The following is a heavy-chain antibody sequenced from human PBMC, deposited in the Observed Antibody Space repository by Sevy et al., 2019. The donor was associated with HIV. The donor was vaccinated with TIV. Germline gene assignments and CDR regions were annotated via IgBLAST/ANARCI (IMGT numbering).Heavy chain of an antibody. V-gene: IGHV3-15*01. CDR2: IKSKTNGGTT. CDR3: TTDLEYQLERYYFNY. J-gene: IGHJ4*02. Sequence: GGSLRLSCAASEFIFTNAWMSWVRQAPGKGLEWVGRIKSKTNGGTTDYAAPVEGRFTISRDESKKTLYLQMNSLKTEDTAVYYCTTDLEYQLERYYFNYWGQGTLVTVSS. D-gene: IGHD2-2*01. CDR1: EFIFTNAW.